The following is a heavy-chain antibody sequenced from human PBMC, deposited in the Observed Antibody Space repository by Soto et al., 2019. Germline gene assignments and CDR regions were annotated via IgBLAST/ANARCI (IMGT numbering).Heavy chain of an antibody. CDR1: GYTFTSYA. CDR3: ARDQVIAAAGTGGY. D-gene: IGHD6-13*01. CDR2: INAGNGNT. J-gene: IGHJ4*02. Sequence: ASVEVSCKASGYTFTSYAMHWVRQAPGQRLEWMGWINAGNGNTKYSQKFQGRVTITRDTSASTAYMELSSLRSEDTAVYYCARDQVIAAAGTGGYWGQGTLVTVSS. V-gene: IGHV1-3*01.